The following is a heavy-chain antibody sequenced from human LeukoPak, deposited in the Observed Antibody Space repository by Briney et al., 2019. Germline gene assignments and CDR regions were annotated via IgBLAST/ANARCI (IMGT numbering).Heavy chain of an antibody. V-gene: IGHV4-39*01. J-gene: IGHJ4*02. Sequence: SSETLSLTCTVSGGSISSSSYYWGWIRQPPGKGLEWIGSIYYSGSAHYNPSLKSRVTISVDTSKNQFSLKLSSVTAADTAVYYCARLGPVQGIVDYWGQGTLVTVSS. CDR2: IYYSGSA. D-gene: IGHD1-1*01. CDR1: GGSISSSSYY. CDR3: ARLGPVQGIVDY.